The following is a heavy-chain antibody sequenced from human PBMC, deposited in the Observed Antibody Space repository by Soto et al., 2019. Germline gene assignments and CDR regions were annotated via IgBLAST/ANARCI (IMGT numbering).Heavy chain of an antibody. CDR3: ARDGYYYDSGGYYEPFDI. Sequence: QFQLVQSGAEVKKPGSSVKVSCKASGGTFSSYTISWVRQAPGQGIEWMGSIIPILGIANYAQKFQGRIKITADKSTSTAYMELISLRSEDTAVYYCARDGYYYDSGGYYEPFDIRGQGTMVTVSP. V-gene: IGHV1-69*08. CDR2: IIPILGIA. CDR1: GGTFSSYT. D-gene: IGHD3-22*01. J-gene: IGHJ3*02.